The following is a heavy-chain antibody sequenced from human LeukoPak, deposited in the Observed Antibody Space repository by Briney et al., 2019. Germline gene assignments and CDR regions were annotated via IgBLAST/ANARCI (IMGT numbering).Heavy chain of an antibody. CDR3: ARVVYGDYYSDFDY. CDR1: GFTFSSYA. D-gene: IGHD4-17*01. J-gene: IGHJ4*02. Sequence: GGSLRLSCAASGFTFSSYATSWVRQAPGKGLEWVSVISGSAGSTSYADSVKGRFTISRGNSKNTLYLQMSSLRAEDTAVYYCARVVYGDYYSDFDYWGQGTLVTVSS. CDR2: ISGSAGST. V-gene: IGHV3-23*01.